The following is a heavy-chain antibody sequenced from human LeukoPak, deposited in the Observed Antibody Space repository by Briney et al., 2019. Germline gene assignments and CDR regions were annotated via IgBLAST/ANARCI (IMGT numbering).Heavy chain of an antibody. J-gene: IGHJ6*02. CDR2: ISAYNGNT. V-gene: IGHV1-18*01. Sequence: ASVKASCKASGYTFTSYGSRWVRQAPGQGGDWMGWISAYNGNTNDAHKLRGRVTMTTDTSTRTADMELRSLRSDDTAVYYCARDVPYYYGSGSYFYGMDVWGQGTTVTVSS. D-gene: IGHD3-10*01. CDR1: GYTFTSYG. CDR3: ARDVPYYYGSGSYFYGMDV.